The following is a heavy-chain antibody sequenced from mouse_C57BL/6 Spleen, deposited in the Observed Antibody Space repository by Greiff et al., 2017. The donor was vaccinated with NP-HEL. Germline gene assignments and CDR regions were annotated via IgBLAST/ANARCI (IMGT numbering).Heavy chain of an antibody. CDR1: GYTFTSYW. Sequence: QVQLKQPGTELVKPGASVKLSCKASGYTFTSYWMHWVKQRPGQGLEWIGNINPSNGGTNYNEKFKSKATLTVDKSSSTAYMQLSSLTSEDSAVEYCAPNGYDEGYYAMDDWGQGTSVTVSS. D-gene: IGHD2-2*01. J-gene: IGHJ4*01. CDR3: APNGYDEGYYAMDD. V-gene: IGHV1-53*01. CDR2: INPSNGGT.